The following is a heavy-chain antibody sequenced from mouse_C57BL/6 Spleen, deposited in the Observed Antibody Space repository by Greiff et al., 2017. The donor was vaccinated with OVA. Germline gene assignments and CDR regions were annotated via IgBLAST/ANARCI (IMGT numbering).Heavy chain of an antibody. Sequence: QFQLQQSGAELARPGASVKLSCKASGYTFPSYGISWVQQRTGQGLEWIGEIYPRSGHPDYNEKFTSKATLTADKSSSTAYMELRSLTSEDSAVYFCARWYYGSSRAYWGQGTLVTVSA. D-gene: IGHD1-1*01. CDR3: ARWYYGSSRAY. V-gene: IGHV1-81*01. CDR2: IYPRSGHP. J-gene: IGHJ3*01. CDR1: GYTFPSYG.